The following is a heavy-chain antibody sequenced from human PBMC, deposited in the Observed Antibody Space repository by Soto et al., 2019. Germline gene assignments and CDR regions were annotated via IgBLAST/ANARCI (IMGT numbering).Heavy chain of an antibody. D-gene: IGHD3-3*01. Sequence: GGSLRLSCAASGFTFSSYGMHWVRQAPGKGLEWVSRINSDGSSTSYADSVKGRFTISRDNAKNTLYLQMNSLRAEDTAVYYCARDRSPDYDFWSGLDAFDIWGQGTMVTVS. CDR2: INSDGSST. J-gene: IGHJ3*02. V-gene: IGHV3-74*01. CDR3: ARDRSPDYDFWSGLDAFDI. CDR1: GFTFSSYG.